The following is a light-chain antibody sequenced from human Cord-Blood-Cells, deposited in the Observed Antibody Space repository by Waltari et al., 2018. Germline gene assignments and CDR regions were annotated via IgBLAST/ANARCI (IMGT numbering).Light chain of an antibody. CDR2: EVS. Sequence: QSALTQPPSASGSPGQSVTISCTGTSSDVGGYNYVSWYQQHPGKAPKLMIYEVSKRPSGVPDRFSVAKSGNTASLTVSGLQAEDEADYYCSSYAGSNKVFGGGTKLTVL. CDR3: SSYAGSNKV. V-gene: IGLV2-8*01. J-gene: IGLJ2*01. CDR1: SSDVGGYNY.